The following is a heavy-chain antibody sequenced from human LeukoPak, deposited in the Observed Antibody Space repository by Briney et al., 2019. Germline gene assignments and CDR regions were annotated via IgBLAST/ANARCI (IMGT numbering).Heavy chain of an antibody. CDR2: ISGGST. J-gene: IGHJ3*02. Sequence: GGSLRLSCAASGFTVSSNEMSWVRQAPGKGLEWVSSISGGSTYYADSVKGRFTISRDNSKNTLYLQMNSLRAEDTAVCYCARGGRSYSSSRGAFDIWGQGTMVTVSS. CDR1: GFTVSSNE. D-gene: IGHD6-13*01. V-gene: IGHV3-38-3*01. CDR3: ARGGRSYSSSRGAFDI.